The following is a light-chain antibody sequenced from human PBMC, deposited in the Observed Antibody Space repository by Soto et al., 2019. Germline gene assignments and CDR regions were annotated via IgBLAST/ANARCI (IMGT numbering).Light chain of an antibody. Sequence: EIVMTQSPATLSVSAGERVTLSCRASQSVSSNLAWYQQKPGQAPILLIYGASTRATGIPARFSGSGSGTDFTLTISSLQSLDFAVYYCQQYNNWPPLTFGGGTKVEIK. CDR1: QSVSSN. CDR3: QQYNNWPPLT. V-gene: IGKV3D-15*01. J-gene: IGKJ4*01. CDR2: GAS.